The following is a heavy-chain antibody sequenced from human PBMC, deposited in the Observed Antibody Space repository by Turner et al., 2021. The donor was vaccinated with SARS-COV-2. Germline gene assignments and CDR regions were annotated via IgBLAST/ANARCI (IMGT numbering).Heavy chain of an antibody. V-gene: IGHV4-39*01. D-gene: IGHD1-26*01. Sequence: QLQLQESGAGLVKPWETLSLPCTVSGGSISSSSYYWGWIRQPPGKGLEMIGSSNYSGSTYYNRSLKSRVTISVDTSKNEFSLRLSSVTAADTAVYYCARHSPELRGDYFDYWGQGTLVTVSS. CDR1: GGSISSSSYY. CDR3: ARHSPELRGDYFDY. CDR2: SNYSGST. J-gene: IGHJ4*02.